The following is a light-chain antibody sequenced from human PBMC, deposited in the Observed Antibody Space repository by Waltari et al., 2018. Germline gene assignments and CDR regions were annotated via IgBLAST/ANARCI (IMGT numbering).Light chain of an antibody. CDR1: QTIRRY. V-gene: IGKV1-39*01. CDR2: AAS. J-gene: IGKJ1*01. CDR3: QESYSFTRT. Sequence: DIQMTQSPSSLSASVGDRVTITCRASQTIRRYLNWYQQKPGKAANLLIYAASSLQSGVPSRFSGSGSGRDFTLIITSLQPEDFATYYCQESYSFTRTFGQGTKVEIK.